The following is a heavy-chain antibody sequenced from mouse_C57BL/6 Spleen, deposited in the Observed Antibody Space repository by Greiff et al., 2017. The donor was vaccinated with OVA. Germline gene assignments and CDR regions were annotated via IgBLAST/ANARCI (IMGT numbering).Heavy chain of an antibody. CDR1: GYTFTDHT. CDR3: ARGGYDYEHAMDY. V-gene: IGHV1-78*01. J-gene: IGHJ4*01. Sequence: QVQLQQSDAELVKPGASVKISCKVSGYTFTDHTIHWMKQRPEQGLEWIGYIYPRDGSTKYNEKFKGKATLTAATSSSTAYMQLNSLTSEDSAVYFGARGGYDYEHAMDYWGQGTSVTVSS. D-gene: IGHD2-4*01. CDR2: IYPRDGST.